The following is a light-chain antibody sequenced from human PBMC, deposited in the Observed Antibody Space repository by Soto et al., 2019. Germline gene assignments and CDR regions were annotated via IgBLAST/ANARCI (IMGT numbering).Light chain of an antibody. CDR1: SSDVGGYNY. V-gene: IGLV2-14*01. CDR3: TSYTSSSTLYVV. CDR2: DVT. Sequence: QSALTQPASVSESPGQSITISCTGTSSDVGGYNYVSWYQQHPGKAPKLMIYDVTNRPSGVSNRFSGSKSGNTASLTISGLQAEDEADYYCTSYTSSSTLYVVFGGGTKLTVL. J-gene: IGLJ2*01.